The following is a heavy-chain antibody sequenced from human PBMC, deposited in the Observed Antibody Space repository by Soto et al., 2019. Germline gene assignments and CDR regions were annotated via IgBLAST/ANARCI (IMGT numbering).Heavy chain of an antibody. CDR3: ARAEVAVAGSGWFDA. Sequence: SETLSLTCTVSGDSLTSGDYYWSWVRQPPGKGLEWIGYIFYSGSTYYKASLKSRVTISLDMSRNQFSLKLTSVTAAGTAVYYCARAEVAVAGSGWFDAWGHGTLVTVSS. D-gene: IGHD6-19*01. J-gene: IGHJ5*01. V-gene: IGHV4-30-4*01. CDR1: GDSLTSGDYY. CDR2: IFYSGST.